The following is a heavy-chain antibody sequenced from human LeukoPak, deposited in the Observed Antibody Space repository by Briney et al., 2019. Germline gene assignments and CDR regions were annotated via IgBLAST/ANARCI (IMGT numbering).Heavy chain of an antibody. CDR1: GFTFSSYW. Sequence: GGSLRLSCAASGFTFSSYWMSWVRQAPGKGLEWVANIKQDGSEKYYVDSVKGRFTISRDDAKNSLYLQMNSLRAEDTAVYYCARMETYYYDSSVPPGFDYWGQGTLVTVSS. CDR2: IKQDGSEK. V-gene: IGHV3-7*01. CDR3: ARMETYYYDSSVPPGFDY. D-gene: IGHD3-22*01. J-gene: IGHJ4*02.